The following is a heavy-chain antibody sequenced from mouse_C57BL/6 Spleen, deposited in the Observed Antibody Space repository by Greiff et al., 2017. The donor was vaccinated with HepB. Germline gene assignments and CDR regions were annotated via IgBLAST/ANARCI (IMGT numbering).Heavy chain of an antibody. CDR2: IDPETGGT. J-gene: IGHJ1*03. CDR1: GYTFTDYE. Sequence: VQLQQSGAELVRPGASVTLSCKASGYTFTDYEMHWVKQTPVHGLEWIGAIDPETGGTAYNQKFKGKAILTADKSSSTASMELRSLTSEDSAVYYCTRRLRGVLDVWGTRTTVTVSS. CDR3: TRRLRGVLDV. D-gene: IGHD2-2*01. V-gene: IGHV1-15*01.